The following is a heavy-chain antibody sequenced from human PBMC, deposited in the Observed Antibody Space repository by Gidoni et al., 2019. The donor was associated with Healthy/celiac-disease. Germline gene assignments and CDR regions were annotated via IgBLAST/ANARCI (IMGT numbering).Heavy chain of an antibody. Sequence: QVQLVQSGAEVTKPGASVKVSCKASGYTFTSYAMHWVRQAPGQRLEWMGWINAGNGNTKYSQKFQGRVTITRDTSASTAYMELSSLRSEDTAVYYCARYGAALGQWYFDLWGRGTLVTVSS. V-gene: IGHV1-3*01. CDR1: GYTFTSYA. D-gene: IGHD4-17*01. CDR3: ARYGAALGQWYFDL. CDR2: INAGNGNT. J-gene: IGHJ2*01.